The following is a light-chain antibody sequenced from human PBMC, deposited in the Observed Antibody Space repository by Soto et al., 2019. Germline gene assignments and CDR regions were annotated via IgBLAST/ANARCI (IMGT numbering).Light chain of an antibody. CDR1: QSLVHSDGNTY. J-gene: IGKJ4*01. CDR3: MQTTHFPLT. Sequence: DVVLTQTPLSSPVTLGQPASISCRSSQSLVHSDGNTYLNWLQQRPGQPPRLLIYEVSNRFSGVPDRVGGSRAGTDFTLEISRVEAEDVGVYYCMQTTHFPLTFGGGTKVEIK. CDR2: EVS. V-gene: IGKV2-24*01.